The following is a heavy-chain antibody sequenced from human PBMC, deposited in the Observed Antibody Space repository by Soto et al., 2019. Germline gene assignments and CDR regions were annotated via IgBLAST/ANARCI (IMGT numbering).Heavy chain of an antibody. J-gene: IGHJ6*02. V-gene: IGHV5-51*01. Sequence: LKISCKGSGYSSTSSWIGWVRQMPGKGLEWMGIIYPGDSDTGYSPSFQGQVTISADKIISTAYLQMNSLRDEDTAVYHCVKGYWKGDVWGQGTTVTVSS. CDR1: GYSSTSSW. CDR2: IYPGDSDT. D-gene: IGHD1-1*01. CDR3: VKGYWKGDV.